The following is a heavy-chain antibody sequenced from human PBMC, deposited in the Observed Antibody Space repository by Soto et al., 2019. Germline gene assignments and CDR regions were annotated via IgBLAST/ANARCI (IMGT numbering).Heavy chain of an antibody. Sequence: SETLSLTCTVSGGSISSGDYYWSWIRQPPGKGLEWIGYIYYSGSTYYNPSLKSRVTISVDTSKNQFSLKLSSVTAADTAVYYCARDLGYCSGGSCHYPHHYYYYYGMDVWGQGTTVTVSS. CDR2: IYYSGST. D-gene: IGHD2-15*01. V-gene: IGHV4-30-4*01. CDR1: GGSISSGDYY. J-gene: IGHJ6*02. CDR3: ARDLGYCSGGSCHYPHHYYYYYGMDV.